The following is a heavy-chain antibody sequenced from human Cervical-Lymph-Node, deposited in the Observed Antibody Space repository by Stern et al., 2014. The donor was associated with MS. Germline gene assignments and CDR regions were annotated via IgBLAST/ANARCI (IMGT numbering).Heavy chain of an antibody. V-gene: IGHV1-18*01. CDR3: ARDRDGMLTFGGVIDY. CDR1: GYTFTSYS. D-gene: IGHD3-16*01. J-gene: IGHJ4*02. Sequence: QVQLVQSGVEVKKPGASGKVSCMASGYTFTSYSITRVRQAPGQGLEWMGCRAYNGNTNHAQKLQGRVTMTTDTSTSTAYMELRSLTSDDTAVYYCARDRDGMLTFGGVIDYWGQGTLVTVSS. CDR2: RAYNGNT.